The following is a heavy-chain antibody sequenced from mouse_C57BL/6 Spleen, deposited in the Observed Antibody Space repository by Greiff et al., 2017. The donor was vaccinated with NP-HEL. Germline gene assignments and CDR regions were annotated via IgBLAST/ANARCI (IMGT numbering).Heavy chain of an antibody. CDR2: ISYDGSN. J-gene: IGHJ2*01. D-gene: IGHD2-4*01. CDR1: GYSITSGYY. Sequence: ESGPGLVKPSQSLSLTCSVTGYSITSGYYWNWIRQFPGNKLEWMGYISYDGSNNYNPSLKNRISITRDTSKNQFFLKLNSVTTEDTATYYCARKGGYDYDDYWGQGTTLTVSS. V-gene: IGHV3-6*01. CDR3: ARKGGYDYDDY.